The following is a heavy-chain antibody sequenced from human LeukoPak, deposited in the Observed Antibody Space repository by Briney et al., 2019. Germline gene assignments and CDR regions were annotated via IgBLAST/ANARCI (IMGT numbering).Heavy chain of an antibody. J-gene: IGHJ5*02. Sequence: ASVKVSCKVSGYTLTELSMHWVRQAPGKGLEWMGGFDPEDGETIYAQKFQGRVTMTEDTSTDTAYMELSSLRSEDTAVYYCATDPGTSAKGSGSYGRFDPWGHGTLVTVSS. CDR2: FDPEDGET. CDR1: GYTLTELS. CDR3: ATDPGTSAKGSGSYGRFDP. V-gene: IGHV1-24*01. D-gene: IGHD1-26*01.